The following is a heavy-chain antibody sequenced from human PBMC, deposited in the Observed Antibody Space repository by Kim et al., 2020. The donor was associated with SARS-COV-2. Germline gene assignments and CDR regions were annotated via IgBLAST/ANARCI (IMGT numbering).Heavy chain of an antibody. J-gene: IGHJ6*03. V-gene: IGHV4-34*01. Sequence: SETLSLTCAVYGGSFSGYYWSWIRQPPGKGLEWIGEINHSGSTNYNPSLKSRVTISVDTSKNQFSLKLSSVTAADTAVYYCARRTITMIVVIITPYYYYMDVWGKGTTVTVSS. CDR1: GGSFSGYY. CDR3: ARRTITMIVVIITPYYYYMDV. CDR2: INHSGST. D-gene: IGHD3-22*01.